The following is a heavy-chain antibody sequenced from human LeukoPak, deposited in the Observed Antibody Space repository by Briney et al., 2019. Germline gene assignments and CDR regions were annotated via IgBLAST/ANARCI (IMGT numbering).Heavy chain of an antibody. CDR2: FDPEDGET. CDR1: GYTLTELS. D-gene: IGHD2-21*02. J-gene: IGHJ6*02. V-gene: IGHV1-24*01. CDR3: ATSPLGDFRADV. Sequence: ASVKVSCKVSGYTLTELSMHWVRQAPGKGLEWMGGFDPEDGETIYAQKFQGRVTMTEDTSTDTAYMELSSLRSEDTAVYYCATSPLGDFRADVWGQGTTVTVSS.